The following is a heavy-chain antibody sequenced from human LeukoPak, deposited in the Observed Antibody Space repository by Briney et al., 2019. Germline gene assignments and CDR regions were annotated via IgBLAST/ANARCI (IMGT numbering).Heavy chain of an antibody. D-gene: IGHD4-11*01. J-gene: IGHJ4*02. CDR2: INPNSGGT. CDR3: ARVPDYSTYYEDY. Sequence: ASVKVSCKASGYTFTGHFMHWVRQAPGQGLEWMGWINPNSGGTNYAQKFQGRVTMTRDTSISTAYMELNRLRSDDTAVYYCARVPDYSTYYEDYWGQGTLVTVSS. V-gene: IGHV1-2*02. CDR1: GYTFTGHF.